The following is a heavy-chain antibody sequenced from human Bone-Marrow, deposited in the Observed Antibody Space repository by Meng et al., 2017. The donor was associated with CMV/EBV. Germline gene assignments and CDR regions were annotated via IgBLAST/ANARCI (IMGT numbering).Heavy chain of an antibody. CDR1: GFTFSDYY. D-gene: IGHD1-14*01. CDR2: ISNSGSTI. V-gene: IGHV3-11*04. CDR3: AREGNHNYYYGMDV. Sequence: GESLKISCAASGFTFSDYYMSWIRQAPGKGLEWVSYISNSGSTIYYADSVKGRFTISRDNSKNTLYLQMNSLRAEDTAVYCCAREGNHNYYYGMDVWGQGTTVTVSS. J-gene: IGHJ6*02.